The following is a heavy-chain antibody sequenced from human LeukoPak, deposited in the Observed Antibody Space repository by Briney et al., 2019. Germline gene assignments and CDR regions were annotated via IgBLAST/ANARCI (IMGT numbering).Heavy chain of an antibody. V-gene: IGHV4-39*01. Sequence: SETLSLTCTVSGGSISTNSYFWGWIRQPPGKGLEWIGNINHSGSSYFNPSLKSRVTISLDSSKNQFSLKVTSVTAADTAVYFCARREGYNRLYFDYWGQGTLVTVSS. D-gene: IGHD5-24*01. J-gene: IGHJ4*02. CDR2: INHSGSS. CDR1: GGSISTNSYF. CDR3: ARREGYNRLYFDY.